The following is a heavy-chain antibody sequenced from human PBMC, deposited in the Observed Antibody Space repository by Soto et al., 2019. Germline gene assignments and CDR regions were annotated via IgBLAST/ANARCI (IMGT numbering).Heavy chain of an antibody. J-gene: IGHJ6*02. D-gene: IGHD2-2*01. CDR2: ISDDGDST. V-gene: IGHV3-23*01. Sequence: EVQLLESGGGLVQPGGSLRLSCGASGFTFSDNAMTWVRQAPGKGLEWVSSISDDGDSTYYADSVKGRFAVSRDNSKNTLFLHMNSLGAEDTAVYYCAKSLSTAVNYGLDVWGQGTSVTVPS. CDR1: GFTFSDNA. CDR3: AKSLSTAVNYGLDV.